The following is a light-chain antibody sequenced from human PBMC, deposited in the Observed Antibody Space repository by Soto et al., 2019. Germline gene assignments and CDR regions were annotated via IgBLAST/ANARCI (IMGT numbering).Light chain of an antibody. J-gene: IGKJ1*01. CDR1: QNINSW. CDR2: DAS. Sequence: DLPRTQSPSALSASVGDRVTITCRASQNINSWLAWYQQKPGKAHKSLIYDASSLESGVPSRLSGSGSGTAFTLTISNLQPDDSATYYCQHYKAFSPWTFGQGTKVEI. CDR3: QHYKAFSPWT. V-gene: IGKV1-5*01.